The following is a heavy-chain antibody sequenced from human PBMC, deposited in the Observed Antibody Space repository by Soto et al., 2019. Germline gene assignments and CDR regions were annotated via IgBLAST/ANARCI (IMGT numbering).Heavy chain of an antibody. CDR1: GGSINSGDYY. CDR3: ATILKIFAVVNQSWFDP. J-gene: IGHJ5*02. Sequence: TLSLTCTVSGGSINSGDYYWTWVRQHPGKGLEWIGYSHYSGSTYYNPSLKSRVTMSLDTSRNQFSLYLSSATAADTAVYYCATILKIFAVVNQSWFDPWGQGTLVTVSS. D-gene: IGHD3-3*01. V-gene: IGHV4-31*03. CDR2: SHYSGST.